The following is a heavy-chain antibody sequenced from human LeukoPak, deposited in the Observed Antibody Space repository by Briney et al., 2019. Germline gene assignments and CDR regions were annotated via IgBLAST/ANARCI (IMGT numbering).Heavy chain of an antibody. CDR3: ARDDYDSSGYYPSAEYDY. J-gene: IGHJ4*02. CDR2: INPNSGGT. V-gene: IGHV1-2*02. D-gene: IGHD3-22*01. CDR1: GYTFTGYY. Sequence: GASVKVSCKASGYTFTGYYMHWVRQAPGQGLEWMGWINPNSGGTYYAQKFQGRVTMTRDTSISTAYMELSRLRSDDTAAYYCARDDYDSSGYYPSAEYDYWGQGTLVTVSS.